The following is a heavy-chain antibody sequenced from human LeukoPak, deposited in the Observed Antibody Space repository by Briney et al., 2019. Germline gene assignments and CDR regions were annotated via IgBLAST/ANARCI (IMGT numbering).Heavy chain of an antibody. CDR2: IYSGSST. Sequence: SGGSLRLSCAASGFTVSSNYMSWVRQAPGKGLEWVSLIYSGSSTYYANSVKGRFTISRDNSKNTVYLQMNSLRAEDTAVYYCARVPYGNYHYYYMDVWGKGTTVTVSS. D-gene: IGHD3-10*01. CDR1: GFTVSSNY. J-gene: IGHJ6*03. CDR3: ARVPYGNYHYYYMDV. V-gene: IGHV3-53*01.